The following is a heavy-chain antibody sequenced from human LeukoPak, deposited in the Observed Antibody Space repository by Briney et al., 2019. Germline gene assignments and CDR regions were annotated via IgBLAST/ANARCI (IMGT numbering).Heavy chain of an antibody. D-gene: IGHD6-13*01. J-gene: IGHJ1*01. CDR1: GGSISSSSYY. CDR3: ARRRSSWYGNEYFQH. Sequence: PSETLSLTCTVPGGSISSSSYYWGWIRQPPGKGLEWIGSIYYSGSTYYNPSLKSRVTISVDTSKNQFSLKLSSVTAADTAVYYCARRRSSWYGNEYFQHWGQGTLVTVSS. CDR2: IYYSGST. V-gene: IGHV4-39*01.